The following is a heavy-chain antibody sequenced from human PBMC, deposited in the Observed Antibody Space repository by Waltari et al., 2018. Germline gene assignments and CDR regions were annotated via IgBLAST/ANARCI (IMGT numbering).Heavy chain of an antibody. J-gene: IGHJ4*02. Sequence: QVQLQESGPGLVKPSQTLSLTCTVSGGSISSGSYYWSWIRQPPGKGLGWIGEINHSGSTNYNPSLKSRVTISVDTSKNQFSLKLSSVTAADTAVYYCARDYGEMYYFDYWGQGTLVTVSS. D-gene: IGHD4-17*01. CDR3: ARDYGEMYYFDY. CDR1: GGSISSGSYY. V-gene: IGHV4-39*07. CDR2: INHSGST.